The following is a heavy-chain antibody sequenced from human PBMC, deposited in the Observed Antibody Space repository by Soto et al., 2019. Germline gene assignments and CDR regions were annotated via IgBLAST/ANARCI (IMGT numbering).Heavy chain of an antibody. D-gene: IGHD3-10*01. V-gene: IGHV4-61*01. Sequence: ASETLSLTCTVSGVSISSGSHYWSWIRQPPGKGLEWIGYVYYGGSANYSPSLKSRVTVSVDTSKNQFSLKLTSVTTADTAVYYCARDGGYWGQGTLVTVSS. CDR1: GVSISSGSHY. J-gene: IGHJ4*02. CDR3: ARDGGY. CDR2: VYYGGSA.